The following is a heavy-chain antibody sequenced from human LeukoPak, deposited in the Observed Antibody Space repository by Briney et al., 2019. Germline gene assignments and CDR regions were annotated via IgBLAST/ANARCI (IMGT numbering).Heavy chain of an antibody. D-gene: IGHD3-9*01. CDR3: ARDRGKLRYLDL. CDR1: GFAFNTQA. J-gene: IGHJ4*02. CDR2: MPLDGSSI. V-gene: IGHV3-30*15. Sequence: SLRLSCVASGFAFNTQAMHWVRQAPGKGLEWLAVMPLDGSSIYYADSVRGRFTISRDNSKNTLFLQMSSLRVEDTAVYYCARDRGKLRYLDLWGQGTLLTVSS.